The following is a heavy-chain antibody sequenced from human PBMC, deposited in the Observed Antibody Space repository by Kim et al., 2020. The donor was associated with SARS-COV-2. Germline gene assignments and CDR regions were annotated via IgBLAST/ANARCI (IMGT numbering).Heavy chain of an antibody. V-gene: IGHV3-30*18. D-gene: IGHD6-13*01. CDR2: ISYDGSNK. J-gene: IGHJ4*02. Sequence: WGSLRLSCAASGFTFSSYGMHWVRQAPGKGLEWVAVISYDGSNKYYADSVKGRFTISRDNSKNTLYLQMNSLRAEDTAVYYCAKDRPPYSSPEDYFDYWGQGTLVTVSS. CDR1: GFTFSSYG. CDR3: AKDRPPYSSPEDYFDY.